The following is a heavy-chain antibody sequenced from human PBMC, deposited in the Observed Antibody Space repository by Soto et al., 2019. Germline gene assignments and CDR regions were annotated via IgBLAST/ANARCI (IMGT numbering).Heavy chain of an antibody. V-gene: IGHV1-69*01. CDR3: ARDHPYTNSFGNWFDP. J-gene: IGHJ5*02. Sequence: QVRLVQSGAEVRKPGSSVKVSCKASGGTFSNYAITWLRLAPGQGLEWLGGITPVFGTVNYAQKFQGRVTITADESTSTAYMELNRLRSEDTAVYYFARDHPYTNSFGNWFDPWGQGTLVIVS. CDR2: ITPVFGTV. D-gene: IGHD6-13*01. CDR1: GGTFSNYA.